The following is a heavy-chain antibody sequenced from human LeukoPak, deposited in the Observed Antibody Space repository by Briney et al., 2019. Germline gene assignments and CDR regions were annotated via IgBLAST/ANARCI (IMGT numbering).Heavy chain of an antibody. CDR2: ISGSGGST. D-gene: IGHD1-14*01. Sequence: GGSLRLSCAASGFTFSNYAMSWARQAPGKGLEWVSGISGSGGSTYYADSVKGRFTISRDNSKNTLYLQMHSLRAEDTAVYYCAKGPPVNWFDPWGQGTLVTVSS. CDR3: AKGPPVNWFDP. J-gene: IGHJ5*02. CDR1: GFTFSNYA. V-gene: IGHV3-23*01.